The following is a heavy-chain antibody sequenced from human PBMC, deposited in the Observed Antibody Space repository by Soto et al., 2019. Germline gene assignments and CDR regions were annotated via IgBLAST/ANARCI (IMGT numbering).Heavy chain of an antibody. V-gene: IGHV3-23*01. CDR1: GFSFSTYA. J-gene: IGHJ1*01. CDR2: ISGSDGTT. D-gene: IGHD6-13*01. CDR3: AKDQAAAGTISRYFQH. Sequence: QTGGSLRLSCAASGFSFSTYAMSWVRQAPGKGLEWVSGISGSDGTTYYADSVKGRFTISRDNSKNTLYLQVNSLRAEDTTVYYCAKDQAAAGTISRYFQHWGQGTQVTVSS.